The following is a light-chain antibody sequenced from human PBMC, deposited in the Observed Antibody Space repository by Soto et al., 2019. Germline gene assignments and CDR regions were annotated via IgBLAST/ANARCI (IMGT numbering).Light chain of an antibody. V-gene: IGKV3-11*01. J-gene: IGKJ5*01. CDR1: QSVSSY. Sequence: EIVLTQSPATLSLSPGERATLSCRASQSVSSYLAWYQQKPGQAPRLPIYDASNRATGIPVRFSGSGSGTDFTLTISSLEPEDFAVYYCQQRSNWPITFGQGTRLEIK. CDR2: DAS. CDR3: QQRSNWPIT.